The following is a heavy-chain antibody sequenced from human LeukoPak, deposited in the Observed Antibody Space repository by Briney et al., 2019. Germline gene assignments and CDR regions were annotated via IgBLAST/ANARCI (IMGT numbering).Heavy chain of an antibody. CDR2: LYYSGST. Sequence: SQTLSLTCTVSVDSISSGDYYWSWIRQPPGKGLEWIGYLYYSGSTYYNPSLKSRVTISVDTSKNQFSLKLSSVTAADTAVYYCARAAMVRGVLLTSDGMDVWGQGTTVTVSS. CDR3: ARAAMVRGVLLTSDGMDV. D-gene: IGHD3-10*01. J-gene: IGHJ6*02. V-gene: IGHV4-30-4*01. CDR1: VDSISSGDYY.